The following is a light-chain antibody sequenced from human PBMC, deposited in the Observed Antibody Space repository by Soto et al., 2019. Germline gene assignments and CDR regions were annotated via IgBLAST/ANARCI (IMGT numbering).Light chain of an antibody. J-gene: IGKJ2*01. CDR2: DAY. V-gene: IGKV1-5*01. Sequence: DIQMTQSPSTLSASLGDRVTITCRASQTITSWLAWYQQKPGKAPKLLMRDAYTLETGVPSRFSGSGSGTEFTLTISSLQPDYFAIYYCQQFNRRPYTFGHGTKLEIK. CDR3: QQFNRRPYT. CDR1: QTITSW.